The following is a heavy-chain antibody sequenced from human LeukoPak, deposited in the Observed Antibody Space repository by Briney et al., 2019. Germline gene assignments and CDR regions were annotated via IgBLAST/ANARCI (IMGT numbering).Heavy chain of an antibody. CDR1: AFTFSSYW. Sequence: PGGSLRLSCAGSAFTFSSYWMSWVRQAPGKGPEWVANIKDDGSEKYYLDSVKGRFTISRDNAKNSLFLQMNSLRAEDTAVYFCARSFLMSFGELLSGGFDVWGQGAMVTVSS. V-gene: IGHV3-7*01. D-gene: IGHD3-10*01. CDR2: IKDDGSEK. J-gene: IGHJ3*01. CDR3: ARSFLMSFGELLSGGFDV.